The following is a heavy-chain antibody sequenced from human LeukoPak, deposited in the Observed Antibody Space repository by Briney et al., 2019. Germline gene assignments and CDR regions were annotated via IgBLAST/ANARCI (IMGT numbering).Heavy chain of an antibody. V-gene: IGHV3-7*01. D-gene: IGHD6-19*01. CDR1: GFTFSSYW. Sequence: QSGGSLRLSCAASGFTFSSYWMSWVRQAPGKGLEWVANIKQDGSEKYYVDSVKGRFTISRDNAKNSLYLQMNSLRAEDTAVYYCARESGHYSSGWYAGAWGQGTLVTVSS. CDR3: ARESGHYSSGWYAGA. J-gene: IGHJ5*02. CDR2: IKQDGSEK.